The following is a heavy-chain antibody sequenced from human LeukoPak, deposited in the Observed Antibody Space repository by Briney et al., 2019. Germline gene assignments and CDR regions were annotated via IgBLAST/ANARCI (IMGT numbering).Heavy chain of an antibody. J-gene: IGHJ4*02. CDR1: GLTFSGST. CDR3: ARDKLGGSGSCDY. CDR2: ITSSSNYI. D-gene: IGHD3-10*01. V-gene: IGHV3-21*01. Sequence: GGSLRLSCAASGLTFSGSTMNWVRQAPGKGLEWVSFITSSSNYIYYADSVKGRFTISRDNAKNSLYLQINSLRAEDTAVYYCARDKLGGSGSCDYWGQGTLVTVPS.